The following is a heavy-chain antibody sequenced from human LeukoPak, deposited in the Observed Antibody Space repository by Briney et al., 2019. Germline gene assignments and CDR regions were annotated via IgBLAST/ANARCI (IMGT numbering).Heavy chain of an antibody. D-gene: IGHD3-3*01. J-gene: IGHJ4*02. CDR1: GGSISSSSYY. CDR3: ARDGLVTIFGVVINGLFDY. Sequence: SETLSLTCTVSGGSISSSSYYWGWIRQPPGKGLEWIGSIYYSGSTYYNPSLKSRVTISVDTSKNQFSLKLSSVTAADTAVYYCARDGLVTIFGVVINGLFDYWGQGTLVTVSS. V-gene: IGHV4-39*02. CDR2: IYYSGST.